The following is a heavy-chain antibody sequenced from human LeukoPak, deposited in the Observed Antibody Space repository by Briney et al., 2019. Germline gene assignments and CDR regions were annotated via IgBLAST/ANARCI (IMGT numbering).Heavy chain of an antibody. V-gene: IGHV1-2*04. D-gene: IGHD6-13*01. CDR1: GYTFTGYY. Sequence: ASVKVSCKASGYTFTGYYMHWVRQAPGQGLEWMGWINPNSGGTNYAQKFQGWVTMTRDTSISTAYMELSSLRSEDTAVYYCARGAPGSSSWPYDWFDPWGQGTLVTVSS. CDR3: ARGAPGSSSWPYDWFDP. J-gene: IGHJ5*02. CDR2: INPNSGGT.